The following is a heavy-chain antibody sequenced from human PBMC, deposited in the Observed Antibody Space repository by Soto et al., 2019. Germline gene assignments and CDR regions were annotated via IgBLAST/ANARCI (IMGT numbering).Heavy chain of an antibody. Sequence: GASVKVSCKASGYTFTRSGISWVRQAPGQGLEWLGWINPDNGNTNYAQHLQGRVSLTTDTSTSTAYMDLRSLRSDDTAVYYCARGVAEDAFDIWGQGTMVTVSS. CDR3: ARGVAEDAFDI. V-gene: IGHV1-18*01. CDR1: GYTFTRSG. D-gene: IGHD6-19*01. CDR2: INPDNGNT. J-gene: IGHJ3*02.